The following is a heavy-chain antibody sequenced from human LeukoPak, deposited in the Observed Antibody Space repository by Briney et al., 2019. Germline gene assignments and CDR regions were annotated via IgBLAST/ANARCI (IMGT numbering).Heavy chain of an antibody. J-gene: IGHJ4*02. CDR2: ISGSGGNR. CDR3: AKDEAGSSPPFDY. CDR1: GFTFSSYA. Sequence: GGSLRLSCAASGFTFSSYAMSWVRQAPGKGLEWVSAISGSGGNRYYADSVKGRFTISRDNSKNTLYLQMNSLRAEDTAVYYCAKDEAGSSPPFDYWGQGTLVTVSS. V-gene: IGHV3-23*01. D-gene: IGHD6-13*01.